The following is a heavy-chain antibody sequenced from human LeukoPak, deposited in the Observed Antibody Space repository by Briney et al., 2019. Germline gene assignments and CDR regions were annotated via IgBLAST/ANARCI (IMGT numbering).Heavy chain of an antibody. D-gene: IGHD3-16*01. CDR3: VRFGVNYDMDV. CDR1: GGSISGYY. CDR2: IHYSGRA. V-gene: IGHV4-59*01. Sequence: SETLSPTCSVSGGSISGYYWTWVRQPPGKGLEWIGQIHYSGRADYNPSLKSRITMSVDTSRNQISLKPSSVTAADTAIYYCVRFGVNYDMDVWGQGTTVTVFS. J-gene: IGHJ6*02.